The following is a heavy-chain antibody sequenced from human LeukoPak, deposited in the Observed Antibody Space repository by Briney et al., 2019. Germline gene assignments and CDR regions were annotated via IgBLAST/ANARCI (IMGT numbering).Heavy chain of an antibody. CDR1: GFTFGNFA. CDR2: ITGSGGGK. D-gene: IGHD5-18*01. V-gene: IGHV3-23*01. CDR3: AKGLQHSNLD. J-gene: IGHJ4*01. Sequence: GGSLRLSCAASGFTFGNFAMTWVRQAPGKGLEWVSAITGSGGGKYYADSVKGRFVISRDDSENTLDLQMNSLRAEDTAVYYCAKGLQHSNLDWGHGTLVTVSS.